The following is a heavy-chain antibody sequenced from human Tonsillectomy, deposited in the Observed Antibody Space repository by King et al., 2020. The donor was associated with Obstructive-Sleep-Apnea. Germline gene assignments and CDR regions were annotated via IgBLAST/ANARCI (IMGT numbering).Heavy chain of an antibody. CDR3: AKHEGSLARNDGFDI. CDR2: ISHSTTYT. D-gene: IGHD3-10*01. J-gene: IGHJ3*02. CDR1: GFIFSDYY. V-gene: IGHV3-11*06. Sequence: VQLVESGGGLVKPGGSLRLSCTASGFIFSDYYMSWIRQAPGKGLEWVSYISHSTTYTDYADSVKGRFTVSRDNAKNSLYLQLINLRDEDTAVYYCAKHEGSLARNDGFDIWGQGTMVTVSS.